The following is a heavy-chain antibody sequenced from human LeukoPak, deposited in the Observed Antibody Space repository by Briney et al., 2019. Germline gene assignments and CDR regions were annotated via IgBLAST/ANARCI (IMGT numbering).Heavy chain of an antibody. CDR2: ICSSGSTI. CDR1: GFTFSSYE. CDR3: ARETYFVY. V-gene: IGHV3-48*03. Sequence: PGGSLRLSCVASGFTFSSYEMSWVRQAPGKGLEWLSYICSSGSTIYYADFVKGRFTISRDNAKNSVYLQMNSLRAEDTAVYYCARETYFVYWGQGTLPTVSS. J-gene: IGHJ4*02.